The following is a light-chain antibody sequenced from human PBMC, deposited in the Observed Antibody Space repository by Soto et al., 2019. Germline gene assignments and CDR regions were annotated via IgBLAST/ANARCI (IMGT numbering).Light chain of an antibody. CDR1: QSISSF. Sequence: DIPMTQSPSSLSASVGDRVTIACRASQSISSFLSWYQQKPGKAPKLLIYAASSLQSGVPSRFSGSGSGTDCTLTISSLQPEDFATYYCQQSYSTPRTFGQGTKLEIK. CDR2: AAS. V-gene: IGKV1-39*01. J-gene: IGKJ2*01. CDR3: QQSYSTPRT.